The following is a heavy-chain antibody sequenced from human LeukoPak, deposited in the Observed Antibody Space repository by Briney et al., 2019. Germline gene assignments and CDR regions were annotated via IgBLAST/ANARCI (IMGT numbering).Heavy chain of an antibody. D-gene: IGHD5-18*01. Sequence: SVKVSCKASGGTFSSYAISWVRQAPGQGLEWMGGIIPIFGTANYAQKFQGRVTITADESTSTAYMELSSLRSEDTAVYYCARDWNTRGYSYAPSNWFDPWGQGTLVTVSS. CDR3: ARDWNTRGYSYAPSNWFDP. CDR2: IIPIFGTA. CDR1: GGTFSSYA. V-gene: IGHV1-69*01. J-gene: IGHJ5*02.